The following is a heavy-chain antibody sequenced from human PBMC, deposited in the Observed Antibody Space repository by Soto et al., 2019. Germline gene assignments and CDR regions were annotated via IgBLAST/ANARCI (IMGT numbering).Heavy chain of an antibody. CDR2: IYYSGST. CDR1: GGSISSSSYY. V-gene: IGHV4-39*01. CDR3: ASSIAVAGTGNWFDP. Sequence: SETLSLTCTVSGGSISSSSYYWGWIRQPPGKGLEWIGSIYYSGSTYYNPSLKSRVTISVDTSKNQFSLKLSSVTAADTAVYYCASSIAVAGTGNWFDPWGQGTLVTVSS. D-gene: IGHD6-19*01. J-gene: IGHJ5*02.